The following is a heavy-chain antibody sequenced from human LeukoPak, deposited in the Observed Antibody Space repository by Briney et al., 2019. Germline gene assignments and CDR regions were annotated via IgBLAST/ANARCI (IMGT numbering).Heavy chain of an antibody. CDR3: ARDSSTSGSPAGPMGSTMAHSDYYYYGMDV. D-gene: IGHD3-10*01. CDR1: GYTLTELS. J-gene: IGHJ6*02. CDR2: FDPEDGET. Sequence: ASVKVSCKVSGYTLTELSMHWVRQAPGKGLEWMGGFDPEDGETIYAQKFQGRVTMTEDTSTDTAYMELSSLRSEDTAVYYCARDSSTSGSPAGPMGSTMAHSDYYYYGMDVWGQGTTVTVSS. V-gene: IGHV1-24*01.